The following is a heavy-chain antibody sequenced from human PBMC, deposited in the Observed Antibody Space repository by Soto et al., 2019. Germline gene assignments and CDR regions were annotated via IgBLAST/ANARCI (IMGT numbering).Heavy chain of an antibody. D-gene: IGHD2-21*02. J-gene: IGHJ6*02. V-gene: IGHV4-31*03. CDR3: ARDFLGCGGDCYSAGYYYYGMDV. CDR2: IYYSGST. Sequence: SETLSLTCTVSGGSISSGGYYWSWIRQHPGKGLEWIGYIYYSGSTYYNPSLKSRVTISVDTSKNQFSLKLSSVTAADTAVYYCARDFLGCGGDCYSAGYYYYGMDVWGQGTTVTVSS. CDR1: GGSISSGGYY.